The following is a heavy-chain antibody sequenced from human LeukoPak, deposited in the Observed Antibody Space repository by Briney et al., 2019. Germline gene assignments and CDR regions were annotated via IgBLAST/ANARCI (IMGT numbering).Heavy chain of an antibody. Sequence: GGSLRLSCAASGFTFSRYAMHWVRQAPGKGLEWVAVISYDGSNKYYADSVKGRFTISRDNSKNTLYLQMNSLRAEDTAVYYCAKGPAMVRGAPFDYWGQGTLVTVSS. V-gene: IGHV3-30-3*01. CDR3: AKGPAMVRGAPFDY. CDR1: GFTFSRYA. J-gene: IGHJ4*02. D-gene: IGHD3-10*01. CDR2: ISYDGSNK.